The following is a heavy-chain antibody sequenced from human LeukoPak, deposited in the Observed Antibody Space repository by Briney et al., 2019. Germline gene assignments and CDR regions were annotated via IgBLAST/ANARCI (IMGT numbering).Heavy chain of an antibody. CDR3: ARDDYGDYVSD. Sequence: SETLSLTCTVSGGSISSYYWSWIRQPPGKGLEWIGYIYYSGSTNYNPSLKSRVTISVDTSKNQFSLKLSSVTAAVTAVYYCARDDYGDYVSDWGQGTLVTVSS. CDR1: GGSISSYY. CDR2: IYYSGST. D-gene: IGHD4-17*01. J-gene: IGHJ4*02. V-gene: IGHV4-59*01.